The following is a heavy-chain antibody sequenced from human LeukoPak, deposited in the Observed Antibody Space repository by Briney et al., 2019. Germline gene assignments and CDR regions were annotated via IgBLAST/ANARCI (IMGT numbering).Heavy chain of an antibody. Sequence: SETLSLTCTVSGGSISSGGYYWSWIRQPPGKGLEWIGYIYHSGSTNYNPSLKSRVTMSVDTSKNQFSLKLSSVTAADTAVYYCARDGGYCSNTSCYPADAFDIWGQGTMVTVSS. D-gene: IGHD2-2*01. CDR3: ARDGGYCSNTSCYPADAFDI. J-gene: IGHJ3*02. CDR1: GGSISSGGYY. V-gene: IGHV4-61*08. CDR2: IYHSGST.